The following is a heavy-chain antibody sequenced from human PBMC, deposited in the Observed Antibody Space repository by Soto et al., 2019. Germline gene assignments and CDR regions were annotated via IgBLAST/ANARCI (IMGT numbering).Heavy chain of an antibody. J-gene: IGHJ4*02. CDR1: GFMLSTYS. CDR3: VRDPKRRDGYNFDS. CDR2: ISSGGRNT. Sequence: EVQLVESGGDLVQPGGSLRLSCTASGFMLSTYSMNWVRQAPGRGLEWIAYISSGGRNTYYADSVKGRLTISRDNAENSLYLHVVSLRDEDTAVYYCVRDPKRRDGYNFDSWGRGALVTVSS. D-gene: IGHD5-12*01. V-gene: IGHV3-48*02.